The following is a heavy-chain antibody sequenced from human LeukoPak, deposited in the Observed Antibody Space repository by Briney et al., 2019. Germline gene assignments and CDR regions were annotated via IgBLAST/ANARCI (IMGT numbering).Heavy chain of an antibody. V-gene: IGHV3-74*01. CDR3: ASYVSAHYGYDY. Sequence: GGSLRLSCAASGFTFSSYWMHWVRQAPGKGLVWVSRINSDGSSTSYADSVKGRFTISRDNAMNTLYLQMNSLRAEDTAVYYCASYVSAHYGYDYWGQGTLVTVSS. CDR2: INSDGSST. D-gene: IGHD3-10*01. J-gene: IGHJ4*02. CDR1: GFTFSSYW.